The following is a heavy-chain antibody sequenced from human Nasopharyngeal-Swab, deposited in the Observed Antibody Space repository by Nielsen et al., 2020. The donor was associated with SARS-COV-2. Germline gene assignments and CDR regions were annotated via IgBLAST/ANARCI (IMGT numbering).Heavy chain of an antibody. V-gene: IGHV3-53*01. D-gene: IGHD3-3*01. CDR2: IYSGGNT. J-gene: IGHJ4*02. CDR3: VSGVSDWSITIFGVVVSSFDY. Sequence: GGSLRLSCAASGFTVSNKYMSWVRQAPGKGLEWVSVIYSGGNTYYADSVKGRFTISRDNSKNTLYLQMNSLKTEDTAVYYCVSGVSDWSITIFGVVVSSFDYWGQGTLVTVSS. CDR1: GFTVSNKY.